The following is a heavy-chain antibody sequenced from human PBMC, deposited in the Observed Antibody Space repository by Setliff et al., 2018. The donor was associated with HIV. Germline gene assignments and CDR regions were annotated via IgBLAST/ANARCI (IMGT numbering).Heavy chain of an antibody. J-gene: IGHJ3*02. CDR2: ISRYGNNM. V-gene: IGHV3-11*04. D-gene: IGHD6-25*01. CDR3: AKDGDYRSGDYDAFDI. Sequence: GGSLRLSCAASGFSLIDYYMNWFRQAPGKGLEWISQISRYGNNMYYADSVKGRFTISRDDAKNTVDLQMNNRRPEDTAVYYCAKDGDYRSGDYDAFDIWGQGTMVTVS. CDR1: GFSLIDYY.